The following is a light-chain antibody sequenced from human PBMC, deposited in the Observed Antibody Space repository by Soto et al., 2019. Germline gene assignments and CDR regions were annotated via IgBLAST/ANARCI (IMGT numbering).Light chain of an antibody. V-gene: IGKV3-11*01. J-gene: IGKJ5*01. CDR2: DIS. CDR1: QIVTNY. CDR3: QQRNS. Sequence: IALTQSPPTLSLSPGDTATLSCRASQIVTNYLGWYQQRPGQAPRLLIYDISNRAPGIPARFRGGGSGTDFTLTISSLEYEEFAVYFCQQRNSFGQGTRLEIK.